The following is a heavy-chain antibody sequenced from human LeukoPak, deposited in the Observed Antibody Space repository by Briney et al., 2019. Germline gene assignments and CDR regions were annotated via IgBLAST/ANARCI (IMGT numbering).Heavy chain of an antibody. D-gene: IGHD2-21*01. Sequence: SVKVSCKASGYTFTSYGISWVRQAPGQGLEWMGGIIPIFGTANYAQKFQGRVTITADESTSTAYMELSSLRSEDTAVYYCARSRVCGGDCYSDYWGQGTLVTVSS. V-gene: IGHV1-69*13. CDR2: IIPIFGTA. J-gene: IGHJ4*02. CDR3: ARSRVCGGDCYSDY. CDR1: GYTFTSYG.